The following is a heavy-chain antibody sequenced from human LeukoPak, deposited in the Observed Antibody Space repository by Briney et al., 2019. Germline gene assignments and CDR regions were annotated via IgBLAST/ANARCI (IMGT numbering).Heavy chain of an antibody. CDR1: GGSISSYY. CDR2: IYYSGST. D-gene: IGHD3-22*01. CDR3: ARGYYYDSSGYWGLNWFDP. V-gene: IGHV4-59*01. J-gene: IGHJ5*02. Sequence: PSETLSLTCTVSGGSISSYYWSWIRQPPGKGLEWIGYIYYSGSTNYNPSLKSRVTISVDTSKNQFSLKLSSVTAADTAVYYCARGYYYDSSGYWGLNWFDPWGQGTLVTVSS.